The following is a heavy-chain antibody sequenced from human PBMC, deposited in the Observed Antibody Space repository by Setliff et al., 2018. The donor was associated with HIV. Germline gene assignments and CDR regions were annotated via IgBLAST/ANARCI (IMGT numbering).Heavy chain of an antibody. J-gene: IGHJ4*02. D-gene: IGHD3-16*01. CDR1: GYTFTSYG. Sequence: ASVKVSCKASGYTFTSYGMSWVRQAPGQGLEWVGRINLNSGDTNYAQKLQGRVTLTTDTSTSTAYMELSRLRFDDTAVYYCAREVDFVVGSCFFNWGQGTLVTVPS. CDR2: INLNSGDT. V-gene: IGHV1-18*01. CDR3: AREVDFVVGSCFFN.